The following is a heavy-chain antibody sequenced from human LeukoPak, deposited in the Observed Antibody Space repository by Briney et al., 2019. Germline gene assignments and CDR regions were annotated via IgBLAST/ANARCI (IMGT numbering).Heavy chain of an antibody. CDR2: INADGSDT. V-gene: IGHV3-74*01. CDR3: VRGKYYGMDV. CDR1: GFTLSRYG. Sequence: GGSLRLSCAASGFTLSRYGMNWVRQAPGKGLVWVSHINADGSDTNYAQTVKGRFTISRDSPKNTLDLQMNSLRAEDTAVYYCVRGKYYGMDVWGQGTAVTVSS. J-gene: IGHJ6*02.